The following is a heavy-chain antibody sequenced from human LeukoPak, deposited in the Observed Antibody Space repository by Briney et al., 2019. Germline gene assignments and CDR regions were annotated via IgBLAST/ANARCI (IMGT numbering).Heavy chain of an antibody. J-gene: IGHJ5*02. V-gene: IGHV1-2*02. D-gene: IGHD5-18*01. CDR1: GYTLNELC. Sequence: GASVKVSCKVSGYTLNELCMHWVRQAPGQGLEWMGWINPNSGGTNYAQKFQGRVTMTRDTSISTAYMELSRLRSDDTAVYYCARGDGYSYGYVQNWFDPWGQGTLVTVSS. CDR3: ARGDGYSYGYVQNWFDP. CDR2: INPNSGGT.